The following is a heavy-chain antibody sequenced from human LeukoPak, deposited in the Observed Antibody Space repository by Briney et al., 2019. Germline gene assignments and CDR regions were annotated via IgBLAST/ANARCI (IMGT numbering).Heavy chain of an antibody. CDR3: ARGAQFCSSASCYIDY. V-gene: IGHV1-69*13. CDR2: IIPIFGTA. Sequence: GASVKVSCKASGGTFSSYAISWVRQAPGQGLEWMGGIIPIFGTANYAQKFQGRVTITADESTSTAYMELSSLRAEDTAVYYCARGAQFCSSASCYIDYWGQGTLVTVSS. D-gene: IGHD2-2*02. CDR1: GGTFSSYA. J-gene: IGHJ4*02.